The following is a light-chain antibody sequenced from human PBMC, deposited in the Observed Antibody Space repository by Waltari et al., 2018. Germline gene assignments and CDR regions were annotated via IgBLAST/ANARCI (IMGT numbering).Light chain of an antibody. Sequence: EIVLTQSPGTLSLSPGERVTLSCRASQSVSSSYLAWYQQKPGQAPRLLIYGASSRATGIPDRFSGSGSGTDFTLTISRLEPEDFAVYYCQQYGSSPSITLGQGTRLEI. V-gene: IGKV3-20*01. CDR1: QSVSSSY. CDR2: GAS. J-gene: IGKJ5*01. CDR3: QQYGSSPSIT.